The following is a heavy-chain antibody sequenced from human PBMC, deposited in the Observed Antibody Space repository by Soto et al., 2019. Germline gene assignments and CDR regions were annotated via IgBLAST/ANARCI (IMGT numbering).Heavy chain of an antibody. V-gene: IGHV3-21*01. CDR1: GFTFSSYS. CDR3: ARDPYDRSGTYGMDV. J-gene: IGHJ6*02. D-gene: IGHD3-22*01. CDR2: ISSSSSYI. Sequence: AGGSLRLSCAASGFTFSSYSMNWVRQAPGKGLEWVSSISSSSSYIYYADSVKGRFTISRDNAKNSLYLQMNSLRAEDTAVYYCARDPYDRSGTYGMDVWGQGTTVTVSS.